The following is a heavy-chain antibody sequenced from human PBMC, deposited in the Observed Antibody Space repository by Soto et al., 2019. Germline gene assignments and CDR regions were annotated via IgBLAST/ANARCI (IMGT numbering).Heavy chain of an antibody. Sequence: EVQLLESGGGLVQPGGSLRLSCAASGFTFSSYAMSWVRQAPGKGLEWVSAISGSGGSTYYADSVKGRFTISRDKSKNTLYLQMNSLRAEDTAVYYCAKDGVLLWFGGSDYWGQGTLVTVSS. CDR1: GFTFSSYA. V-gene: IGHV3-23*01. D-gene: IGHD3-10*01. J-gene: IGHJ4*02. CDR2: ISGSGGST. CDR3: AKDGVLLWFGGSDY.